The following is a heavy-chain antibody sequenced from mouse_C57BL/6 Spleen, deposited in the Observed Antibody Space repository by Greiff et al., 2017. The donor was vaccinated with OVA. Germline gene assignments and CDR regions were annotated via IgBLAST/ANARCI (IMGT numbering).Heavy chain of an antibody. CDR2: INYDGSST. D-gene: IGHD2-12*01. CDR3: ARGDYSDAMDY. Sequence: EVKVVESEGGLVQPGSSMKLSCTASGFTFSDYYMAWVRQVPEKGLEWVANINYDGSSTYYLDSLKSRFIISRDNAKNILYLQMSSLKSEDTATYYCARGDYSDAMDYWGQGTAVTVSA. V-gene: IGHV5-16*01. J-gene: IGHJ4*01. CDR1: GFTFSDYY.